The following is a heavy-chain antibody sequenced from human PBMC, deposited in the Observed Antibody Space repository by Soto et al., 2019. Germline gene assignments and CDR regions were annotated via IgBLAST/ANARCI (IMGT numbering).Heavy chain of an antibody. Sequence: EVQLVESGGGLVQPGGSLRLSCAASGFSLSVYWMHWVRQAPGKGLEWVSRIKGDGTNTGYAESVKGRFTISKDNAKNNGELEMNSLRVEDTAVYYCARGEVMITFGGVIVDYFDYWGQGTLVTVSS. CDR1: GFSLSVYW. J-gene: IGHJ4*02. V-gene: IGHV3-74*01. CDR2: IKGDGTNT. CDR3: ARGEVMITFGGVIVDYFDY. D-gene: IGHD3-16*02.